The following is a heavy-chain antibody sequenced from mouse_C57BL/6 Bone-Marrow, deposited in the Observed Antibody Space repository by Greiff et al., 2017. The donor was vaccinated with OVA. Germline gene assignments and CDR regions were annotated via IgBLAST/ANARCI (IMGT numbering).Heavy chain of an antibody. CDR3: ARRPTVKGDFDY. Sequence: QVQLQQSGPELVKPGASVKISCKASGYAFSSSWMHWVKQRPGQGLEWIGYINPSSGYTKYNQKFKDKATLTADKSSSTAYMQLSSLTYEDSAVYYCARRPTVKGDFDYWGQGTTLTVS. V-gene: IGHV1-7*01. CDR1: GYAFSSSW. J-gene: IGHJ2*01. D-gene: IGHD1-1*01. CDR2: INPSSGYT.